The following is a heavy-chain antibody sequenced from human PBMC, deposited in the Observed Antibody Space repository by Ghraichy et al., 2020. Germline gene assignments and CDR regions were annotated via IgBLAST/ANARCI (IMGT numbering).Heavy chain of an antibody. CDR3: TKDGGAD. V-gene: IGHV3-20*04. J-gene: IGHJ4*02. CDR2: MNWDGGRT. D-gene: IGHD3-16*01. Sequence: GGSLRLSCAASGFNFKNHGMAWVRHIPRRGLEWVSGMNWDGGRTGSAASVKGRFSISRDNAKGSLYLHMRNLRVDDTALYYCTKDGGADWGQGTLVTVSS. CDR1: GFNFKNHG.